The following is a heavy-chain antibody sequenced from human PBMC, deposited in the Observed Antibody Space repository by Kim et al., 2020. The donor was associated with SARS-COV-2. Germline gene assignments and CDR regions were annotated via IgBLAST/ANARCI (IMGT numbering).Heavy chain of an antibody. D-gene: IGHD2-21*01. Sequence: GGSLRLSCAASGFTFSTYAMHWVRQAPGKGPEWVAVISRDGKNIYYADSVRGRFTISRDNSKNTLFLQMASLRPEDTAIYYCGKGVWTGGPNCAWDCYLDAWGQGTLVTVSS. CDR1: GFTFSTYA. CDR2: ISRDGKNI. CDR3: GKGVWTGGPNCAWDCYLDA. V-gene: IGHV3-30*18. J-gene: IGHJ4*02.